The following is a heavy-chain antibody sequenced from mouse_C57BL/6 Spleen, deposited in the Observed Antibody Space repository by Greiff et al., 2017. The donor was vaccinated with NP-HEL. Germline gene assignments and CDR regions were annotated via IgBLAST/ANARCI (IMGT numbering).Heavy chain of an antibody. Sequence: QVQLKQSGPELVKPGASVKISCKASGYAFSSSWMNWVKQRPGKGLEWIGRIYPGDGDTNYNGKFKGKATLTADKSSSTAYMQLSSLTSEDSAVYFCARESFITTVVARAYWGQGTLVTVSA. CDR2: IYPGDGDT. CDR3: ARESFITTVVARAY. CDR1: GYAFSSSW. V-gene: IGHV1-82*01. D-gene: IGHD1-1*01. J-gene: IGHJ3*01.